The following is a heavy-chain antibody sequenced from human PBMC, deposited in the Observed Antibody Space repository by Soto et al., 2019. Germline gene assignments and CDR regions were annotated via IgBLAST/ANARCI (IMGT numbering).Heavy chain of an antibody. V-gene: IGHV3-23*01. CDR1: GFTFSSYA. J-gene: IGHJ6*02. CDR3: AKGYSGYDPENYYYYYGMDV. D-gene: IGHD5-12*01. Sequence: HPGGSLRLSCAASGFTFSSYAMSWVRQAPGKGLEWVSAISGSGGSTYYADSVKGRFTISRDNSKNTLYLQMNSLRAEDTAVYYCAKGYSGYDPENYYYYYGMDVWGQGTTVTVSS. CDR2: ISGSGGST.